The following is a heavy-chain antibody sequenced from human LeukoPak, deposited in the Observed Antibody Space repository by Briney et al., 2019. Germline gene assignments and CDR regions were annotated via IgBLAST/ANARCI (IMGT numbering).Heavy chain of an antibody. D-gene: IGHD3-3*01. CDR1: GYTLTELS. CDR2: FDPEDGET. Sequence: ASVKVSCKVSGYTLTELSMHWVRQAPGKGLEWMGGFDPEDGETIYAQKFQGRVTMTEDTSTDTAYMELSSLRSEDTAVYYCATDLLEGDFWREDAFDIWGQGTMVTVSS. V-gene: IGHV1-24*01. J-gene: IGHJ3*02. CDR3: ATDLLEGDFWREDAFDI.